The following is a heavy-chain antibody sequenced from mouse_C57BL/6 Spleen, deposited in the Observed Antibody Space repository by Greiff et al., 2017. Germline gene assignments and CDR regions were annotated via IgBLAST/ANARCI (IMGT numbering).Heavy chain of an antibody. J-gene: IGHJ2*01. CDR3: TRDHYCGSSYYFDY. CDR1: GFTFSSYA. Sequence: EVHLVESGEGLVKPGGSLKLSCAASGFTFSSYAMSWVRQTPEKRLEWVAYISSGGDYIYYADTVKGRFTISRDNARNTLYLQMSSLKSEDTAMYYCTRDHYCGSSYYFDYWGQGTTLTVSS. CDR2: ISSGGDYI. V-gene: IGHV5-9-1*02. D-gene: IGHD1-1*01.